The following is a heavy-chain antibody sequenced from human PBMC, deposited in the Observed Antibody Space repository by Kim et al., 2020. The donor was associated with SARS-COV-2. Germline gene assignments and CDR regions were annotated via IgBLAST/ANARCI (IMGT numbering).Heavy chain of an antibody. CDR3: TREVASYYDFWSGYYTFDY. CDR2: IRSKAYGGTT. J-gene: IGHJ4*02. V-gene: IGHV3-49*03. D-gene: IGHD3-3*01. Sequence: GGSLRLSCTASGFTFGDYAMSWFRQAPGKGLEWVGFIRSKAYGGTTEYAASVKGRFTISRDDSKSIAYLQMNSLKTEDTAVYYCTREVASYYDFWSGYYTFDYWGQGTLVTVSS. CDR1: GFTFGDYA.